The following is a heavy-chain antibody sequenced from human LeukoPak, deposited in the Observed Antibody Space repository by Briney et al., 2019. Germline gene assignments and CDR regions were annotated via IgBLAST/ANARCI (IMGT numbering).Heavy chain of an antibody. Sequence: ASVKVSCKASGGTFSSYAISWARQAPGQGLEWMGGIIPIFGTANYAQKFQGRVTITADESTSTAYMELSSLRSEDTAVYYCARGMFSYYYDSSGYYYAPLDYWGQGTLVTVSS. CDR1: GGTFSSYA. CDR2: IIPIFGTA. J-gene: IGHJ4*02. CDR3: ARGMFSYYYDSSGYYYAPLDY. D-gene: IGHD3-22*01. V-gene: IGHV1-69*01.